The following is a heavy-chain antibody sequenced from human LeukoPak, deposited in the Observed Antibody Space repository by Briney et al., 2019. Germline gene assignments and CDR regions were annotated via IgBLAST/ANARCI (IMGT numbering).Heavy chain of an antibody. CDR3: AKDRGYCSSTSCILSTP. Sequence: GGSLRLSCAASGFTFSSHGMHWLRQAPGKGLESVAFIRYDGSNKYYADSVKGRFTISRDNSKNTLYLQMNSLRAEDTAVYYCAKDRGYCSSTSCILSTPWGQGTLVTVSS. CDR2: IRYDGSNK. CDR1: GFTFSSHG. V-gene: IGHV3-30*02. J-gene: IGHJ5*02. D-gene: IGHD2-2*03.